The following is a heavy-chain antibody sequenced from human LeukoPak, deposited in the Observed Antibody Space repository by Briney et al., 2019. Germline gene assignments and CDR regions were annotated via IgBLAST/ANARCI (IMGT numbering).Heavy chain of an antibody. CDR3: AKGSTYDFWSGDALDV. Sequence: GGSLRLSCAASGFTFGSYAMHWVRQAPGKGLEWVAIISHDGNNKYNADSVKGRFTISRDSSQKILSLQMDNLKVDDTAIYYCAKGSTYDFWSGDALDVWGQGTMVTVAS. CDR2: ISHDGNNK. D-gene: IGHD3-3*01. J-gene: IGHJ3*01. V-gene: IGHV3-30-3*01. CDR1: GFTFGSYA.